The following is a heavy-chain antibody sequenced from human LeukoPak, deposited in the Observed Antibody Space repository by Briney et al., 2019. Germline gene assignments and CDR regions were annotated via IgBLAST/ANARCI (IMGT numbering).Heavy chain of an antibody. V-gene: IGHV1-24*01. D-gene: IGHD2-8*02. CDR2: FDPEDGET. Sequence: GASVKVSCKVSGYTLTELSMHWVRQAPGKGLEWMGGFDPEDGETIYAQKFQGRVTMTEDTSTDTAYMELSSLRSEDTAVYYCATSSGDVIEDAFDIWGQGTMVTVSS. CDR1: GYTLTELS. CDR3: ATSSGDVIEDAFDI. J-gene: IGHJ3*02.